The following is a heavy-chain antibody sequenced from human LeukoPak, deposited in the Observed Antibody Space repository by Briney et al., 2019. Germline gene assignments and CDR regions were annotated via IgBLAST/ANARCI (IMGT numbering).Heavy chain of an antibody. CDR2: IIPILGIA. CDR3: ARGSINSGYDWGNWFDP. J-gene: IGHJ5*02. D-gene: IGHD5-12*01. CDR1: GGTFSSYT. V-gene: IGHV1-69*02. Sequence: ASVKVSCKASGGTFSSYTISWVRQAPGQGLEWMGRIIPILGIANYAQKFQGRVTITADKSTSTAYMELSSLRSEDTAVYYCARGSINSGYDWGNWFDPWGQGTLVTVSS.